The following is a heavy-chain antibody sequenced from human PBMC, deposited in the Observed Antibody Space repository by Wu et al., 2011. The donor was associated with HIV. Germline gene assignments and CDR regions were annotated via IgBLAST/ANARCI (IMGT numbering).Heavy chain of an antibody. CDR3: GAKKGNRGMQY. D-gene: IGHD2/OR15-2a*01. CDR2: IISMFGTA. CDR1: GGTFSSYT. V-gene: IGHV1-69*01. J-gene: IGHJ4*02. Sequence: QVQLVQSGAEVKKPGASVKVSCKASGGTFSSYTINWMRQAPGQGLEWMGGIISMFGTANYAQKFQGRVTITTDESTSTAYMELSSLRSEDTAVYYCGAKKGNRGMQYWGQGTQVTSPQ.